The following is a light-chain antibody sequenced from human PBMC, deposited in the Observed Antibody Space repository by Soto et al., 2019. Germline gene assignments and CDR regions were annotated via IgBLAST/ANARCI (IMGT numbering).Light chain of an antibody. V-gene: IGLV1-51*01. J-gene: IGLJ3*02. CDR2: DNN. Sequence: QSVLTQPPSVSAAPGQKVTISCSGSSSNIGNNYVSWYRQLPGTAPKLLIYDNNKRPSGIPDRFSGSKSGTSATLGVTGLQTGDEADYYCSSYTSSSTRVFGGGTKVTVL. CDR1: SSNIGNNY. CDR3: SSYTSSSTRV.